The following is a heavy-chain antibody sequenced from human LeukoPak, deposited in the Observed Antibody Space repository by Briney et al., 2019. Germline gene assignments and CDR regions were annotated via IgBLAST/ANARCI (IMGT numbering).Heavy chain of an antibody. D-gene: IGHD5-24*01. J-gene: IGHJ4*02. CDR1: GFTFSSYW. V-gene: IGHV3-7*01. CDR3: AQDSGDGYNPGDY. CDR2: IKQDGSEK. Sequence: GGSLRLSCATSGFTFSSYWMSWVRQAPGKGLEWVANIKQDGSEKYYVDSVKGRFTISRDNAKNSLYLQMNSLRAEYTAVYYCAQDSGDGYNPGDYWGQGTLVTVSS.